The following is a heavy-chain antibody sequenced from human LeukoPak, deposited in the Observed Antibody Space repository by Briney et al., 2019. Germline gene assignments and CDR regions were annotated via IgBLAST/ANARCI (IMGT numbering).Heavy chain of an antibody. D-gene: IGHD1-26*01. CDR1: GITFRSYA. V-gene: IGHV3-30*04. CDR2: ISYDGSNK. CDR3: ARDGLVRLVGATRGAFDI. J-gene: IGHJ3*02. Sequence: GGSLRLSCAASGITFRSYAMHWVRQAPGKGLEWVAVISYDGSNKYYADSVKGRFTISRDNSKNTLYLQMNSLRAEDTAVYYCARDGLVRLVGATRGAFDIWGQGTMVTVSS.